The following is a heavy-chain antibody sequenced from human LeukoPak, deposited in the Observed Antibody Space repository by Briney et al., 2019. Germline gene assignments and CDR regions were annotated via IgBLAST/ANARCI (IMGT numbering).Heavy chain of an antibody. J-gene: IGHJ5*02. CDR1: GFTFSTYA. CDR3: IVFGDSNH. Sequence: GGSLRLSCAASGFTFSTYAMHWVRQAPGKGLEWVAIISYDGSNKYYPDSVKGRFTISRDTSKNTLYLQINSLRVEDTTVYYCIVFGDSNHWGQGTLVTVSS. D-gene: IGHD4-17*01. V-gene: IGHV3-30*14. CDR2: ISYDGSNK.